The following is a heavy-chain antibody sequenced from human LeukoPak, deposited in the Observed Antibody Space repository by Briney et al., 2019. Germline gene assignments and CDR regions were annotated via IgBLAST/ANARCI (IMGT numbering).Heavy chain of an antibody. CDR2: IDPNSGGT. CDR1: GYTFTSFY. V-gene: IGHV1-2*02. J-gene: IGHJ4*02. CDR3: ARGAGTSWFDY. D-gene: IGHD6-13*01. Sequence: ASVKVSGKASGYTFTSFYMHWVRQAPGQGLEWMGWIDPNSGGTNFPQRFQGRVTMTRDTSITTAYMELSRLTSDDTAVYYFARGAGTSWFDYWGQGSLVIVSS.